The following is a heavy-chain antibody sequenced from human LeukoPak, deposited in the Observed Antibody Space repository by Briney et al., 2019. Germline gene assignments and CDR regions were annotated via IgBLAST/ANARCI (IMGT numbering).Heavy chain of an antibody. CDR1: GGSFSGYY. CDR3: ARHVSSMVRGLMYFDY. CDR2: INHSGST. V-gene: IGHV4-34*01. J-gene: IGHJ4*02. Sequence: SETLSLTCAVYGGSFSGYYWSWIRQPPGKGLEWIGEINHSGSTNYNPSLKSRVTISVDTSKNQFSLKLNSVTAADTAVYYCARHVSSMVRGLMYFDYWGQGTLVTVSS. D-gene: IGHD3-10*01.